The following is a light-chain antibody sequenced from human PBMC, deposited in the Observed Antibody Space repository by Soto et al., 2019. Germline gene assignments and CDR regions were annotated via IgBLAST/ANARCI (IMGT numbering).Light chain of an antibody. V-gene: IGKV3-15*01. CDR1: QSVSSY. CDR2: GAS. J-gene: IGKJ4*01. CDR3: QQYNNWPLT. Sequence: EIVMTQSPATLSVSPGERATLSCRASQSVSSYLAWYQQKAGQAPRLLMYGASTRATGIPARFSGSGSGTEFTLTISSLQSEDFAVYYCQQYNNWPLTFGGGTKVEIK.